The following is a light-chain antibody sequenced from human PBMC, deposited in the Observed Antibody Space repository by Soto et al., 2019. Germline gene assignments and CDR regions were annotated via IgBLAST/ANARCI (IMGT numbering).Light chain of an antibody. CDR1: QSVSSY. V-gene: IGKV3-11*01. Sequence: EIVLTQSPATLSLSPGERATLSCRASQSVSSYLAWYQQKPGQAPRLLIYDASNRAPGIPARFSGSGSGTDFTLNISSLEPEDFAVYYCQQRSNWPPMYTFGQGTKLEIK. CDR3: QQRSNWPPMYT. J-gene: IGKJ2*01. CDR2: DAS.